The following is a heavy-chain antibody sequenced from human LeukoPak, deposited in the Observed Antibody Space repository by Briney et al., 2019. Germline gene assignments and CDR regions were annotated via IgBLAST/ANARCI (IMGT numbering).Heavy chain of an antibody. D-gene: IGHD6-13*01. V-gene: IGHV1-2*02. CDR2: IYTNSGGT. Sequence: GASVKVSRKASVYTFTRYYMHWVRQAPGHGLEWMGWIYTNSGGTNYAQKFQGRVTITRDTSISTAYMELSRLRSDDTAVYYCARWVDRTAAGTNYYYGMDVWGQGTTVTVSS. CDR1: VYTFTRYY. CDR3: ARWVDRTAAGTNYYYGMDV. J-gene: IGHJ6*02.